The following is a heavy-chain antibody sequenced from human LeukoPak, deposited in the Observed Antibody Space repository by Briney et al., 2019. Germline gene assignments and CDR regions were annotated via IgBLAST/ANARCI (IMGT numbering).Heavy chain of an antibody. J-gene: IGHJ4*02. CDR2: ISGSGGST. D-gene: IGHD4-17*01. CDR3: ARGRGGYGDYSDPYFDY. Sequence: GGSLRLSCAASGFTFSSYAMSWVRQAPGKGLEWVSAISGSGGSTYYADSVKGRFTISRDNSKNTLYLQMNSLRAEDTAVYYCARGRGGYGDYSDPYFDYWGQGTLVTVSS. V-gene: IGHV3-23*01. CDR1: GFTFSSYA.